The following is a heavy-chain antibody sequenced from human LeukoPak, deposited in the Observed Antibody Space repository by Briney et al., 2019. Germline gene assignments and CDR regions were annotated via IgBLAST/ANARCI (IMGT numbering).Heavy chain of an antibody. D-gene: IGHD1-26*01. J-gene: IGHJ4*02. CDR3: ARGGGSYYEDY. V-gene: IGHV4-34*01. CDR2: INHSGST. CDR1: GGAFSGYY. Sequence: SETLSLTCAVYGGAFSGYYWTWIREPRGKGLEWIGEINHSGSTNCNPSLKSRVTISVDTSKNQISLNLNSVTAADTAVYYCARGGGSYYEDYWGQGTLVTVSS.